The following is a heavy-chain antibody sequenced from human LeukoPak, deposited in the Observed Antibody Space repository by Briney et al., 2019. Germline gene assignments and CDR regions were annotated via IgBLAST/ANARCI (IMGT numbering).Heavy chain of an antibody. Sequence: PSETLSLTCTVSGGSISSPYYWGWIRQTPGKGLEWIGNIYYGGSTYQNPSLKSRVTISVDTSKNQFSLKLSSVTAADTAVYYCATHIAAAGRDYWGQGTLVTVSS. CDR2: IYYGGST. CDR1: GGSISSPYY. V-gene: IGHV4-39*07. D-gene: IGHD6-13*01. J-gene: IGHJ4*02. CDR3: ATHIAAAGRDY.